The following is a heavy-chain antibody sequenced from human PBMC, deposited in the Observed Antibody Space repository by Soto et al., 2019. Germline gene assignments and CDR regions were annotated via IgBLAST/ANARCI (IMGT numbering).Heavy chain of an antibody. Sequence: GGSLRLSCTASGITFSSRAMSWVRQAPGKGLEWVSGISGSGTSTYYADSVKGRFTISRDNSKNTLYLQMNTLRAEDTAVYSCAQGPTTFSGSHNYYYGMDVWGPGTTVTVSS. CDR2: ISGSGTST. V-gene: IGHV3-23*01. CDR3: AQGPTTFSGSHNYYYGMDV. J-gene: IGHJ6*02. CDR1: GITFSSRA. D-gene: IGHD1-26*01.